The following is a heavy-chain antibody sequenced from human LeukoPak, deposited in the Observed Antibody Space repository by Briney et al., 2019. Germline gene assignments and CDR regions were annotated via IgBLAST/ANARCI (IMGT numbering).Heavy chain of an antibody. D-gene: IGHD3-22*01. J-gene: IGHJ4*02. CDR3: ARGYHDSSGYYLFDY. V-gene: IGHV4-59*01. CDR1: GGSISSYY. CDR2: FYYSGST. Sequence: SETLSLTCTVSGGSISSYYWSWIRQSPGKGLDWIGYFYYSGSTTYNPSLNSRVTMSADTSKNQFSLKLRSVTAADTAVYYCARGYHDSSGYYLFDYWGQGTLVTVSS.